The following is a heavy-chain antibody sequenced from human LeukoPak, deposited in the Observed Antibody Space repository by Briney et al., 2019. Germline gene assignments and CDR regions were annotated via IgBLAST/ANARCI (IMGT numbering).Heavy chain of an antibody. V-gene: IGHV1-2*02. CDR2: INPKSGGT. D-gene: IGHD3-3*01. CDR1: GYTFTGYY. CDR3: ATSGGTSGPELDY. Sequence: ASVKVPCKASGYTFTGYYMHWVRQAPGQGLEWMGWINPKSGGTNYAQKFQGRVTMTRDTSISTAYMEVSRMTSDDTAVYYCATSGGTSGPELDYWGQGTLVTVSS. J-gene: IGHJ4*02.